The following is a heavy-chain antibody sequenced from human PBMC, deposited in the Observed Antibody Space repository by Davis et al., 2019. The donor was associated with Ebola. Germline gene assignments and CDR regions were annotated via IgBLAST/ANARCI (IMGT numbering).Heavy chain of an antibody. Sequence: PGGSLRLSCAASGFTFSNYWMNWVRQAPGKGLEWVANINEDGSEKNYVDSVKGRFTISRDNAKKSLYLQMNSLRVEDTAVYYCARDRRDGGYWGQGTLVTVSS. CDR3: ARDRRDGGY. CDR1: GFTFSNYW. V-gene: IGHV3-7*03. D-gene: IGHD5-24*01. J-gene: IGHJ4*02. CDR2: INEDGSEK.